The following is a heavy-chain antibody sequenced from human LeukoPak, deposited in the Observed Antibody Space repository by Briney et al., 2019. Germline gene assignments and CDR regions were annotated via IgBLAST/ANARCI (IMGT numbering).Heavy chain of an antibody. V-gene: IGHV4-34*01. CDR3: ARYCYDSDRCFDL. Sequence: SETLSLTCAVYGGSFSGYYWSWIRQPPGKGLEWIGEINHSGSTNYNPSLKSRVTISLDTSGNQFSLKLSSVTAADTAVYYCARYCYDSDRCFDLWGRGTLVTVSS. CDR2: INHSGST. CDR1: GGSFSGYY. J-gene: IGHJ2*01. D-gene: IGHD3-22*01.